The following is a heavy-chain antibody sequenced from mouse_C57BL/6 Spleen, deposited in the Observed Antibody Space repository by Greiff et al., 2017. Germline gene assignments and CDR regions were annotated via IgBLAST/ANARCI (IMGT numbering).Heavy chain of an antibody. CDR3: ARDRWGDGYYDY. CDR2: INYDGSST. J-gene: IGHJ2*01. Sequence: EVHLVESEGGLVQPGSSMKLSCTASGFTFSDYYMAWVRQVPEKGLEWVANINYDGSSTYYLNSLKSRFIISRDNTKNILYLQMSSLKSEDTATYYCARDRWGDGYYDYWGQGTTLTVSS. CDR1: GFTFSDYY. V-gene: IGHV5-16*01. D-gene: IGHD2-3*01.